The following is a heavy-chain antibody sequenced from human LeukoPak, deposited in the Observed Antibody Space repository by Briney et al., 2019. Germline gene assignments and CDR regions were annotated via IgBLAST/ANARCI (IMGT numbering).Heavy chain of an antibody. CDR1: GGSISSYC. CDR2: IYSSGFT. J-gene: IGHJ5*02. D-gene: IGHD5-12*01. V-gene: IGHV4-59*01. CDR3: ARNWYGGYAWFDP. Sequence: SETLSLTCTVSGGSISSYCWSWIRQPPGKGLEWIGHIYSSGFTKYNPSLRSRVTISVDTSKNQFSLKLTSVTAADTAVYYCARNWYGGYAWFDPWGQGTLVTVSA.